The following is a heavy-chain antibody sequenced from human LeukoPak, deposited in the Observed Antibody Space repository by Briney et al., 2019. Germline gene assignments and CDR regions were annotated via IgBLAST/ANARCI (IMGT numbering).Heavy chain of an antibody. J-gene: IGHJ5*02. CDR3: ARGGSVSGNNWFDP. D-gene: IGHD1-26*01. V-gene: IGHV5-10-1*01. Sequence: GESLKISCKGSGYSFSNYWINWVRQMPGKGLEWMGRIDPSDSYTNYSPSFQGHVTISADKSITTAYLQWSSLKASDTAMYYCARGGSVSGNNWFDPWGQGTLVTVSS. CDR2: IDPSDSYT. CDR1: GYSFSNYW.